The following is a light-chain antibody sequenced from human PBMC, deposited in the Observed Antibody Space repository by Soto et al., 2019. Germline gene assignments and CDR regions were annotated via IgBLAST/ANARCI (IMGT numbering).Light chain of an antibody. CDR1: QGIRSW. CDR2: AAS. V-gene: IGKV1D-12*01. CDR3: QQANSFPT. Sequence: DIQMTQSPSSVSASVGDRVTITCRASQGIRSWLAWYQQKPGKAPKLLIYAASSLQSGVPSRFRGSGSGTDFTLTISSLQPEDFATYYCQQANSFPTFGQGTRLEIK. J-gene: IGKJ5*01.